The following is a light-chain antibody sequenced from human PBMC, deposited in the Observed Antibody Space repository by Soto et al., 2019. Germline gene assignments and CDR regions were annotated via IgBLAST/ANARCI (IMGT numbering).Light chain of an antibody. J-gene: IGKJ5*01. V-gene: IGKV3-20*01. CDR1: QNVYTN. CDR3: QQYGNSPIT. Sequence: EIVMTQSPVTLSVSPGERATLSCRASQNVYTNLAWYQQKPGQAPRLLIYGTSSRATGIPDRFSGSGSGTDFTLTTSRLEPEDFAVYYCQQYGNSPITFGQGTRLEI. CDR2: GTS.